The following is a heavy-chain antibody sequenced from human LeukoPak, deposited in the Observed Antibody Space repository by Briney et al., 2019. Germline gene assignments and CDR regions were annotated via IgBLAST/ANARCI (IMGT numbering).Heavy chain of an antibody. CDR3: ARRRIDRSSIGRYPDF. Sequence: ASVKVSCKASGYTFIDFYINWVRRAPGQGLEWMGWMNPNNGGTSYAQKFQGRVTMTRDTPINTAYMELSRLTSDDTAVYYCARRRIDRSSIGRYPDFWGQGTLVSVSS. D-gene: IGHD2-2*01. CDR2: MNPNNGGT. CDR1: GYTFIDFY. J-gene: IGHJ4*02. V-gene: IGHV1-2*02.